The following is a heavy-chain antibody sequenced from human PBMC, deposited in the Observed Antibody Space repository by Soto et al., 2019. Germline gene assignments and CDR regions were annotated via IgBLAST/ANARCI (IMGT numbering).Heavy chain of an antibody. J-gene: IGHJ4*02. CDR3: ARWNGGSDC. V-gene: IGHV3-11*01. Sequence: QVQLMESGGGLVKPGGSLRLSCAASGFSFSGYYMSWARQAPGKGPEWISYISGSGSSVYYTDSVKGRFTISRDNTKTSLYLQINSLRADDTGVYYCARWNGGSDCWGQGTLVTVSS. D-gene: IGHD1-1*01. CDR1: GFSFSGYY. CDR2: ISGSGSSV.